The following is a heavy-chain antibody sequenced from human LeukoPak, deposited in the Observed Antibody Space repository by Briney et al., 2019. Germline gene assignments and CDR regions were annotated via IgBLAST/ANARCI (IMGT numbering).Heavy chain of an antibody. CDR1: TFTFSSYG. Sequence: GGSLRLSCAASTFTFSSYGMHWVRQAPGKGLGWVAVISYDGSNKHYADSVKGRFTISRDNSKNTLYLQMNSLRAEDTAVYYCAKNFGYYYDSSGYYFPPVDYWGQGTLVTVSS. D-gene: IGHD3-22*01. J-gene: IGHJ4*02. CDR3: AKNFGYYYDSSGYYFPPVDY. CDR2: ISYDGSNK. V-gene: IGHV3-30*18.